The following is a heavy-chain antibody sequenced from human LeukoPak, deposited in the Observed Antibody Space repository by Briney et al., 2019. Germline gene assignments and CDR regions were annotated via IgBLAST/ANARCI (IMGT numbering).Heavy chain of an antibody. V-gene: IGHV3-23*01. CDR2: FSRSGRDT. Sequence: GGSLRLSCAASGFTFGSSAMSWVRRAPGKGPEWLSTFSRSGRDTYYADSVKGRFTIFRDNSKNTLYLQMNSLTAEDTAVYYCAKGAPGSWYYFDYWGQGTLVTVSS. J-gene: IGHJ4*02. CDR1: GFTFGSSA. CDR3: AKGAPGSWYYFDY. D-gene: IGHD6-13*01.